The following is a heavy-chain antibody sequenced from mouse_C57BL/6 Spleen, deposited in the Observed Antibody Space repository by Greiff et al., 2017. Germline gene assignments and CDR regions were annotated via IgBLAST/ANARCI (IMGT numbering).Heavy chain of an antibody. CDR3: ASYPPFAY. J-gene: IGHJ3*01. Sequence: EVQLQQSGPELVKPGASVKISCKASGYTFTDYYMNWVKQSHGKSLEWIGDINPNNGGTSYNQKFKGKATLTVDKSSSTAYMELRSLTSEDSAVYYCASYPPFAYWGQGTLVTVSA. V-gene: IGHV1-26*01. CDR2: INPNNGGT. D-gene: IGHD2-10*01. CDR1: GYTFTDYY.